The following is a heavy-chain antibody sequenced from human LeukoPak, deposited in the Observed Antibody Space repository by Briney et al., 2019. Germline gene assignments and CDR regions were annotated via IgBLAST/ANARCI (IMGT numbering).Heavy chain of an antibody. V-gene: IGHV4-30-4*08. CDR2: IYYNGST. Sequence: PSETLSLTCTVSGGSISSGDYYWSWIRQPPGKGLEWIGYIYYNGSTYYNPSLKSRVTISVDTSKNQFSLKLSSVTAADTAVYYCARSTVVAAPLDAFDIWGQGTMVTVSS. CDR3: ARSTVVAAPLDAFDI. CDR1: GGSISSGDYY. D-gene: IGHD2-15*01. J-gene: IGHJ3*02.